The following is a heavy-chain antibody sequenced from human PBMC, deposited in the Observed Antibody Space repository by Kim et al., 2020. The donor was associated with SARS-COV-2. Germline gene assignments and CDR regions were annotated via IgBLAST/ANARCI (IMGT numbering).Heavy chain of an antibody. Sequence: GGSLRLSCAASGFTVSSNYMSWVRQAPGKGLEWVSVIYSGGSTYYADSVKGRFTISRDNSKNTLYLQMNSRRAEDTAVYYCARGGRHDACDIWGQGTMVTVSS. CDR2: IYSGGST. CDR3: ARGGRHDACDI. V-gene: IGHV3-53*01. J-gene: IGHJ3*02. CDR1: GFTVSSNY.